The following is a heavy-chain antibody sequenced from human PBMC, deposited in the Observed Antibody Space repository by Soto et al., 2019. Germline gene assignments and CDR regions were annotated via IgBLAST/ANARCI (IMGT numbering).Heavy chain of an antibody. V-gene: IGHV1-69*13. Sequence: GASVKVSCKASGYTFTGYYMHWVRQAPGQGLEWMGGIIPIFGTANYAQKFQGRVTITADESTSTAYMELSSLRSEDTAVYYCARRGYSYGSVLYYYYGMDVWGQGTTVTVSS. J-gene: IGHJ6*02. CDR2: IIPIFGTA. D-gene: IGHD5-18*01. CDR3: ARRGYSYGSVLYYYYGMDV. CDR1: GYTFTGYY.